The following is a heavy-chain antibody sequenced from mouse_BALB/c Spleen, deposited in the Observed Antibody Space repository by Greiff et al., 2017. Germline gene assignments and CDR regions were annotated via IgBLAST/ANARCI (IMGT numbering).Heavy chain of an antibody. CDR1: GYTFTSYV. CDR3: ARRYGNSWFAY. V-gene: IGHV1-83*01. D-gene: IGHD2-1*01. J-gene: IGHJ3*01. Sequence: VQLQQSGPELVKPGASVKMSCKASGYTFTSYVMHWVKQKPGQGLEWIGQIYPGDGDTNYNGKFKGKATLTADKSSSTAYMQLSSLTSEDSAVYFCARRYGNSWFAYWGQGTLVTVSA. CDR2: IYPGDGDT.